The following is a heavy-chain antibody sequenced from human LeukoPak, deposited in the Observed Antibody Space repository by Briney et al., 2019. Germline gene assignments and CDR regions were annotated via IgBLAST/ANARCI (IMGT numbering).Heavy chain of an antibody. Sequence: PGGSLRLSCAASGFTLSYYWMHWVRQGPGKGLVWVSTISGDGSTTHYADSVKGRFTISRDNAKNTLYLEMNSLRAEDTAVYYCARDPRNKGFDPWGQGTPVTVSS. V-gene: IGHV3-74*01. D-gene: IGHD1/OR15-1a*01. CDR3: ARDPRNKGFDP. J-gene: IGHJ5*02. CDR2: ISGDGSTT. CDR1: GFTLSYYW.